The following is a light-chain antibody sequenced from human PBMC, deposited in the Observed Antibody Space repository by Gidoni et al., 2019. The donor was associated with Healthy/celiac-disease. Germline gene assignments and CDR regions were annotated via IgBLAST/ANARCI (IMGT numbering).Light chain of an antibody. CDR2: KAS. Sequence: DIQMTQSPSTLSASVGDRVTITCRASQSISSWLAWYQQKPGKAPKLLIYKASSLESGVPSRFSGIGSGTEFTLTISSLQPYDFATYYCQQYNSYWTFGQGTKVEIK. CDR3: QQYNSYWT. CDR1: QSISSW. J-gene: IGKJ1*01. V-gene: IGKV1-5*03.